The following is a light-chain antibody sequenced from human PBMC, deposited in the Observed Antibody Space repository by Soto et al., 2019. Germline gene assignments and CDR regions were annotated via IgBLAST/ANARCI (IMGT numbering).Light chain of an antibody. CDR1: KLGDKY. Sequence: SYELTQPPSVSVSPGQTASITCSGAKLGDKYACWYQQKPGQSPVLVIYQDSKRPSGIPERFSGSNSGNTATLTISGTQAMDEADYYCQAWDSSTRMVFGGGTKVTVL. J-gene: IGLJ2*01. CDR2: QDS. V-gene: IGLV3-1*01. CDR3: QAWDSSTRMV.